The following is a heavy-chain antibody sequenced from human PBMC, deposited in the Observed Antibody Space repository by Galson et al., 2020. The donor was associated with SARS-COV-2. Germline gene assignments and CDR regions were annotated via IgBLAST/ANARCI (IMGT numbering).Heavy chain of an antibody. CDR2: IKSKTDGGTT. V-gene: IGHV3-15*01. J-gene: IGHJ6*03. CDR3: TTDASSGIRLWFWGGYYMDV. CDR1: GFTFSNAW. Sequence: GESLKISCAASGFTFSNAWMSWVRQAPGKGLEWVGRIKSKTDGGTTDYAAPVKGRFTISREDSKNTLYLQMNSLKTEDTAVYHCTTDASSGIRLWFWGGYYMDVWGKGTTVTVSS. D-gene: IGHD5-18*01.